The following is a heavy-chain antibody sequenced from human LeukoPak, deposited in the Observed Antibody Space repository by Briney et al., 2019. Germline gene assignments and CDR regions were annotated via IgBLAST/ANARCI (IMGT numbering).Heavy chain of an antibody. Sequence: GGSLRLSCAASGFTFSSYGMHWVRQAPGKGLEWVAFIRYDGSNKYYADSVKGRFTISRDNSKNTLYLQMNSLRSDDTAVYYCARGSRYDFWSGYSLEYYMDVWGKGTTVTVSS. J-gene: IGHJ6*03. CDR2: IRYDGSNK. D-gene: IGHD3-3*01. CDR1: GFTFSSYG. CDR3: ARGSRYDFWSGYSLEYYMDV. V-gene: IGHV3-30*02.